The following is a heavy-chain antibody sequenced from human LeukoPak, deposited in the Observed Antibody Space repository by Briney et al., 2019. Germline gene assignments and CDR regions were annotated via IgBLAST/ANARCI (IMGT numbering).Heavy chain of an antibody. CDR1: GGTFNSYV. J-gene: IGHJ4*02. V-gene: IGHV1-69*05. D-gene: IGHD2-21*02. CDR2: SVPFFGTA. CDR3: ARNGDPYYFDS. Sequence: ASVKVSCKAPGGTFNSYVISWVRQAPGQGLEWMGGSVPFFGTANYAQKFQGRVTLTRDESTSTAYMELNNLRYEDTAVYFCARNGDPYYFDSWGQGTLVTVSS.